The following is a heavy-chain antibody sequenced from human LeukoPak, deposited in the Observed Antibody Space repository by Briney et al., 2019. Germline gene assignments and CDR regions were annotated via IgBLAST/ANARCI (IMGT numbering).Heavy chain of an antibody. J-gene: IGHJ4*02. Sequence: GGSLRLSCAASGFSFGSYALSWVRQAPGKGLEWISAITGSGGTTYYAESVKGRFTISRDNSKDILYLQMTDLSIEDTAVYYCAKDWHGSGYSHFDYWGQGTLVTVSS. CDR1: GFSFGSYA. D-gene: IGHD4-23*01. CDR2: ITGSGGTT. CDR3: AKDWHGSGYSHFDY. V-gene: IGHV3-23*01.